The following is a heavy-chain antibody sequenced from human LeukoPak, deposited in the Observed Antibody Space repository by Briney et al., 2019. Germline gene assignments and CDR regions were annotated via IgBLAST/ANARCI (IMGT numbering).Heavy chain of an antibody. CDR2: IYYSGST. Sequence: SETLSLTCTVSGGSISSYYWSWIRQPPGKGLEWIGYIYYSGSTNYNPSLKSRVTISVDTSKNHFSLKLSSVTAADTAVYYCARGLGYDSSGYQCLLNNCDAFDIWGQGTMVTVSS. D-gene: IGHD3-22*01. CDR1: GGSISSYY. J-gene: IGHJ3*02. V-gene: IGHV4-59*01. CDR3: ARGLGYDSSGYQCLLNNCDAFDI.